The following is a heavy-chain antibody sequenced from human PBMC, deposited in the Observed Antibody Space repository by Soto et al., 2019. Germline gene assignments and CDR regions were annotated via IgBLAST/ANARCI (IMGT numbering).Heavy chain of an antibody. Sequence: QMQLVQSGLEEKKPGTSVKVSCKASGVTFTSSALQWVRQARGQRLEWIGWIVVGSGNTNYAQKFQERVTITRDMSTSTAYMELNSLRSDDTAVYYCAARGGRDYYMDVWGKGTTVTVSS. CDR1: GVTFTSSA. V-gene: IGHV1-58*01. J-gene: IGHJ6*03. CDR2: IVVGSGNT. D-gene: IGHD2-15*01. CDR3: AARGGRDYYMDV.